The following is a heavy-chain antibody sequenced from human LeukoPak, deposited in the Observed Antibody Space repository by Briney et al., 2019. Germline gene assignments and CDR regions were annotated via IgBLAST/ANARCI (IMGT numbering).Heavy chain of an antibody. CDR3: AREGSGWYGGVDY. D-gene: IGHD6-19*01. CDR1: GFTFSSYG. Sequence: AGGSLRLSCAASGFTFSSYGMSWVRQAPGKGLEWVSAISGSGGSTYYADSVKGRFTISRDNSKNTLYLQMNSLRAEDTAVYYCAREGSGWYGGVDYWGQGTLVTVSS. CDR2: ISGSGGST. J-gene: IGHJ4*02. V-gene: IGHV3-23*01.